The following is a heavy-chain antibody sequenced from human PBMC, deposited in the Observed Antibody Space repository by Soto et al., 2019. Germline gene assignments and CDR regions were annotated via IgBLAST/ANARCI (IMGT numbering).Heavy chain of an antibody. CDR1: GGSFSGYY. V-gene: IGHV4-34*01. CDR3: ARGRIAARGYWFDP. D-gene: IGHD6-13*01. Sequence: PSETLSLTCAVYGGSFSGYYWSWIRQPPGKGLEWIGEINHSGSTNYNPSLKSRVTISVDTSKNQFSLKLSSVTAADTAVYYCARGRIAARGYWFDPWGQGTLVTVYS. CDR2: INHSGST. J-gene: IGHJ5*02.